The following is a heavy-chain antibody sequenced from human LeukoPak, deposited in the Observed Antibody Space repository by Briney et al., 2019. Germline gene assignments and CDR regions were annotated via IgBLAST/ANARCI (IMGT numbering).Heavy chain of an antibody. CDR3: ARVRRDGYGGGFDP. CDR1: GGTFSSYA. J-gene: IGHJ5*02. D-gene: IGHD5-24*01. CDR2: IIPIFGTA. V-gene: IGHV1-69*13. Sequence: SVKVSCKASGGTFSSYAISWVRQAPGQGLEWMGGIIPIFGTANYAQKFQGRVTITADESTSTAYMELSSLRSEDTAVYYCARVRRDGYGGGFDPWGQGTLVTVSS.